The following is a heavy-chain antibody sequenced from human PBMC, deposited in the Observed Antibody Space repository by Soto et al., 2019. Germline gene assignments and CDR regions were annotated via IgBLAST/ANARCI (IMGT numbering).Heavy chain of an antibody. CDR1: GFTFDDYT. CDR2: ISSSGITR. D-gene: IGHD5-18*01. V-gene: IGHV3-43*01. J-gene: IGHJ6*02. CDR3: ARADGYRHYYYYGMDV. Sequence: GGSLGLSCAASGFTFDDYTRHWVRQAPGKGLEWVSLISSSGITRYYADSVKGRFTISRDNAKNSLYLQMNSLRAEDTAVYYCARADGYRHYYYYGMDVWGQGTTVTVSS.